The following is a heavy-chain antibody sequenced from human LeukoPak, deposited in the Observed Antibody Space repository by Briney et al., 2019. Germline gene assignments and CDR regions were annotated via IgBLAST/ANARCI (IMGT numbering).Heavy chain of an antibody. CDR2: IKQDGSEK. CDR3: ARDRVYGMDV. J-gene: IGHJ6*02. D-gene: IGHD3-10*01. CDR1: GFTFNNYW. V-gene: IGHV3-7*01. Sequence: GGSLRLSCAVSGFTFNNYWMSWVRQAPGKGLEWVANIKQDGSEKYYVDSVKGRFTISRDNTKNSPYLQMNSLRAEDTAVYYCARDRVYGMDVWGQGTTVTVSS.